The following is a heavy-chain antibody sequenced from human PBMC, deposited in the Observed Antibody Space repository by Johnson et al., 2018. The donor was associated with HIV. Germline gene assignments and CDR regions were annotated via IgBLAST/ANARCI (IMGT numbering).Heavy chain of an antibody. CDR2: INWNSGSI. V-gene: IGHV3-20*04. CDR3: AKDINGGLEYSSSSERFSGAFDI. J-gene: IGHJ3*02. D-gene: IGHD6-6*01. CDR1: GFTFDDYG. Sequence: VQLVESGGGVVRPGGSLRLSCAASGFTFDDYGMSWVRQAPGKGLEWVSGINWNSGSIGYADSVKGRFTISRDNAKNSLYLQMNSLRAEDTALYYCAKDINGGLEYSSSSERFSGAFDIWG.